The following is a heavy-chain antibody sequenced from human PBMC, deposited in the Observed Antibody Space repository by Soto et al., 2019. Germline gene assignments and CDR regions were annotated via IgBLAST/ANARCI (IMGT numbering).Heavy chain of an antibody. V-gene: IGHV4-59*01. CDR3: ARGRITIVRGVTDYYYYGMDV. Sequence: PSETLSLTCTVSGGSISSYYWSWIRQPPGKGLEWIGYIYYSGSTNYNPSLKSRVTISVDTSKNQFSLKLSSVTAADTAVYYCARGRITIVRGVTDYYYYGMDVWGQGTTVPVSS. CDR1: GGSISSYY. J-gene: IGHJ6*02. D-gene: IGHD3-10*01. CDR2: IYYSGST.